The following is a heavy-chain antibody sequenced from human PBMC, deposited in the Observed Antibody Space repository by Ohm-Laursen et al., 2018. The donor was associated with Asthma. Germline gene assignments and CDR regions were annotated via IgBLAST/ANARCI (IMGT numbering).Heavy chain of an antibody. Sequence: SLRLSCAASGFTFNSYAMSWVRQAPGKGLLWVSDISGSGDRTSYADSEKGRFTISRDNSKSTLYLQMNSLRAEDTALYYCAIGEDDIGDSGWFEHWGQGTLVTVSS. D-gene: IGHD2-21*02. V-gene: IGHV3-23*01. CDR2: ISGSGDRT. CDR1: GFTFNSYA. J-gene: IGHJ5*02. CDR3: AIGEDDIGDSGWFEH.